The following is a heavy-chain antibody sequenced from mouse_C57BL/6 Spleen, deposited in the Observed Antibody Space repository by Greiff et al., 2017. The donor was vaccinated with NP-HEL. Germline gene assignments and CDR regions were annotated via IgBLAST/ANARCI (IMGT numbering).Heavy chain of an antibody. D-gene: IGHD2-1*01. CDR1: GFTFTDYY. CDR2: IRNKANGYTT. J-gene: IGHJ2*01. CDR3: ASLYGNPFYFDH. V-gene: IGHV7-3*01. Sequence: DVKLVESGGGLVQPGGSLSLSCAASGFTFTDYYMSWVRQPPGKALEWLGFIRNKANGYTTEYSASVKGRFTISRDNSQSILYLQMNALGAEDSATYYCASLYGNPFYFDHWGQGTTLTVSS.